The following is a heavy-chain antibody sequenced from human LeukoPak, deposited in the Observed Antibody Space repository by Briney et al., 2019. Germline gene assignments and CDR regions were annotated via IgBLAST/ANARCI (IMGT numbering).Heavy chain of an antibody. Sequence: GGSLRLSCAASGFTFSSYAMSWVRQAPGKGLEWVSAISGSGGSTYYADSVKGRFTISRDNSKNTLYLQMNSLRAEDTAVYYCAMGATSWSGYSFPKIFQHWGRGTLVTVSS. CDR2: ISGSGGST. J-gene: IGHJ1*01. D-gene: IGHD3-3*01. CDR3: AMGATSWSGYSFPKIFQH. CDR1: GFTFSSYA. V-gene: IGHV3-23*01.